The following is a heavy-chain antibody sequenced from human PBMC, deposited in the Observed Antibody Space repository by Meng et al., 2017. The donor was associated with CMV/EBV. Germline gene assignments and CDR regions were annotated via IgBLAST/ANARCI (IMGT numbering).Heavy chain of an antibody. CDR2: ISSSSSYI. J-gene: IGHJ3*02. V-gene: IGHV3-21*01. CDR1: GFTFSSYS. Sequence: GESLKISCAASGFTFSSYSMNWVRQAPGKGLEWVSSISSSSSYIYYADSVKGRFTISRDNAKNSLYLQMNSLRAEDTAAYYCAREVRIAAAGTSAFDIWGQGTMVTVSS. D-gene: IGHD6-13*01. CDR3: AREVRIAAAGTSAFDI.